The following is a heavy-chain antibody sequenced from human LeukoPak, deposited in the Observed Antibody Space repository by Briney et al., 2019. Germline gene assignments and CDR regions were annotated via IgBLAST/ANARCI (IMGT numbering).Heavy chain of an antibody. CDR3: VSFYETY. V-gene: IGHV3-74*01. CDR1: GNYW. D-gene: IGHD2/OR15-2a*01. J-gene: IGHJ4*02. Sequence: GGSLRLSCAASGNYWMHWVRQAPGKGLVWVSHINSDGSWTSYADSVKGRYTISKDNAKNTVYLQMNSLRAEDTAVYYCVSFYETYWGRGTLVTVSS. CDR2: INSDGSWT.